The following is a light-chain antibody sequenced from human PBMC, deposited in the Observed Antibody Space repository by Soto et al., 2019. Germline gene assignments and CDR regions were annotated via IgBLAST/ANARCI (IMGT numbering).Light chain of an antibody. CDR2: AAS. Sequence: DIQMTQSPSSLSASIGERVTMTCRARETISTFVNRYQHTPGKAPKLLIYAASRLQSGVPSRFSGSGSGTDFTLTINGLQPEDFASYYCQQSYNMSPITFGQGTRLES. J-gene: IGKJ5*01. V-gene: IGKV1-39*01. CDR3: QQSYNMSPIT. CDR1: ETISTF.